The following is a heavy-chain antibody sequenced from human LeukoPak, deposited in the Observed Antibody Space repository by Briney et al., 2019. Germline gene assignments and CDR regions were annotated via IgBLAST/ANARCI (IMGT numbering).Heavy chain of an antibody. J-gene: IGHJ1*01. V-gene: IGHV1-2*06. CDR1: GYTFTGYY. Sequence: ASVKVSCKASGYTFTGYYMHWVRQAPGQGLEWMGRTNPNSGGTNYAQKFQGRVTMTRDTSISTAYMELSRLRSDDTAVYYCARDPDDSSSSLYFQHWGQGTLVTVSS. CDR3: ARDPDDSSSSLYFQH. CDR2: TNPNSGGT. D-gene: IGHD6-6*01.